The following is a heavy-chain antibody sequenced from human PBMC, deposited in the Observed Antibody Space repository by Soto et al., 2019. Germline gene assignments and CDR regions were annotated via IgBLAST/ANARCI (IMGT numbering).Heavy chain of an antibody. Sequence: SETLSLTCTVSGGSISSYYWSWIRQPPGKGLEWIGYIYYSGSTNYNPSLKSRVTISVDTSKNQFSLKLSSVTAADTAVYYCARVPGGYCSSTSCWEYYYYGMDVWGQGTTVTVSS. J-gene: IGHJ6*02. CDR1: GGSISSYY. CDR2: IYYSGST. D-gene: IGHD2-2*01. CDR3: ARVPGGYCSSTSCWEYYYYGMDV. V-gene: IGHV4-59*01.